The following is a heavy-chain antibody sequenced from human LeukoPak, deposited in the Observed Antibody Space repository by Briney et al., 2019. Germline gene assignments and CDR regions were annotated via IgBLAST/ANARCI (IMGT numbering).Heavy chain of an antibody. D-gene: IGHD6-13*01. CDR1: GFPFSSHW. Sequence: GGSLRLSCAASGFPFSSHWMHWVRQAPGKGLVWVSRLNSDGSSTSYADSVRGRFTISRDNAKNMVYLEMNSLRAEDTAVYYCARDQGSSWGLSIFDPWGQGTLVTVSS. V-gene: IGHV3-74*01. CDR2: LNSDGSST. J-gene: IGHJ5*02. CDR3: ARDQGSSWGLSIFDP.